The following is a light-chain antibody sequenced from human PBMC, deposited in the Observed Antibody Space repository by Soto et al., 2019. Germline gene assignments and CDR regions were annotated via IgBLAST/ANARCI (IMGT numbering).Light chain of an antibody. CDR2: DVS. CDR3: SSYTSSSTPVV. CDR1: SSDVGGYNY. V-gene: IGLV2-14*01. J-gene: IGLJ2*01. Sequence: QSALTQPASVSGSPGQSITLSCTGTSSDVGGYNYVSWYQQHPGKAPKLMIYDVSNRPSGVSNRFSGSKSGNTASLTISGLQAEDEADYYCSSYTSSSTPVVFGGGTKVTV.